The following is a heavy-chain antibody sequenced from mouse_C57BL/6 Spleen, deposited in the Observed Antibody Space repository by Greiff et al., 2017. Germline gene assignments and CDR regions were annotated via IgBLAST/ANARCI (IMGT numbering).Heavy chain of an antibody. CDR3: ARQDWDVYYFDY. Sequence: DVMLVESGGGLVKPGGSLKLSCAASGFTFSSYTMSWVRQTPEKRLEWVATISGGGGNTYYPDSVKGRFTISRDNAKNTLYLQMSSLRSEDTALYYCARQDWDVYYFDYWGQGTTLTVSS. V-gene: IGHV5-9*01. CDR2: ISGGGGNT. J-gene: IGHJ2*01. D-gene: IGHD4-1*01. CDR1: GFTFSSYT.